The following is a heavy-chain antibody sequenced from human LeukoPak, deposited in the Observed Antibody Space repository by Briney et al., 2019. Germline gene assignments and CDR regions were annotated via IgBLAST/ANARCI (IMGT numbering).Heavy chain of an antibody. V-gene: IGHV3-74*01. D-gene: IGHD6-19*01. CDR3: ASRVQSGWSFDY. CDR2: ISSDGTST. CDR1: GFTFSSYW. J-gene: IGHJ4*02. Sequence: PGGSLRLSSAASGFTFSSYWMHWVRQAPGKGLVWVSRISSDGTSTSYADSVKGRFTISRDNAENTLYLQMNSLRAEDTAVYYCASRVQSGWSFDYWGQGNLVTVSS.